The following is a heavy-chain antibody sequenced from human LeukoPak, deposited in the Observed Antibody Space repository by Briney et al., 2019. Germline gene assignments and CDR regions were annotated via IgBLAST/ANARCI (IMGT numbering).Heavy chain of an antibody. CDR3: ARGSYYYDSSGYYLLGY. V-gene: IGHV1-46*01. J-gene: IGHJ4*02. Sequence: GASVKVSCKASGYTFTSYYMHWVRQAPGQGLEWMGIINPSGGSTSYAQKFQGRVTMTRDTSTSTVYMELSSLRSEDTAVYYCARGSYYYDSSGYYLLGYWGQGTPVTVSS. D-gene: IGHD3-22*01. CDR1: GYTFTSYY. CDR2: INPSGGST.